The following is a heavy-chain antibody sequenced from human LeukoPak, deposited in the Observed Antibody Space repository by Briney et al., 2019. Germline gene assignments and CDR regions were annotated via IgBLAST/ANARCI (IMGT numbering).Heavy chain of an antibody. V-gene: IGHV4-61*09. D-gene: IGHD4-11*01. Sequence: PSETLSLTCTVSGGSISSGSYCWSWIRQPAGKGLEWIGHIHISGSTNYNPSLKSRVTISLDKSKNQFSLKLSFVTAADTAVYYCARDRSNPRPRAFDIWGQGTMVTVSS. CDR3: ARDRSNPRPRAFDI. CDR1: GGSISSGSYC. CDR2: IHISGST. J-gene: IGHJ3*02.